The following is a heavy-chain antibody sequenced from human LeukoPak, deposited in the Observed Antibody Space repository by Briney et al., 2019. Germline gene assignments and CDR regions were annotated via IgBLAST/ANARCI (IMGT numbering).Heavy chain of an antibody. Sequence: ASVKVSCKASGYTFTNYYMHGVPHAPGQGLEWMGIINPSGNSTKYKQKFQDRVTMTRDTSTRTVYMELSSLRSEDTAMYYCARGYSSTYRIDYWGQGTLVTVSS. CDR3: ARGYSSTYRIDY. CDR2: INPSGNST. V-gene: IGHV1-46*01. D-gene: IGHD6-13*01. J-gene: IGHJ4*02. CDR1: GYTFTNYY.